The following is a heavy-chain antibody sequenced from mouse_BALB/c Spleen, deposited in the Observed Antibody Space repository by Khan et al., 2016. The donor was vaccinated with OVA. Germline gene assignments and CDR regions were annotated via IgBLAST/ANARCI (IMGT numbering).Heavy chain of an antibody. Sequence: QVQLKQSGPVLVKPGASVKMSCKASGYTFTDYIINWVRQRTGQGLEWIGQIYPGSGSTYYNEKFKGKATLTADKSSNTAYMQLRSLTSEDSAVYCCARSGYGSLGYWGQGTTLTVSS. CDR3: ARSGYGSLGY. V-gene: IGHV1-77*01. J-gene: IGHJ2*01. CDR2: IYPGSGST. D-gene: IGHD1-1*01. CDR1: GYTFTDYI.